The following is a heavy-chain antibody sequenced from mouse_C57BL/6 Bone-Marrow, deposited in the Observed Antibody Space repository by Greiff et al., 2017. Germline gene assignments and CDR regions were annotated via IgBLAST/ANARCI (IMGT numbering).Heavy chain of an antibody. V-gene: IGHV5-12*01. CDR2: ISNGGGST. CDR3: ARHGNYYAMDY. Sequence: LQQSGGGLVQPGGSLKLSCAASGFTFSDYYMYWVRQTPEKRLEWVAYISNGGGSTYYPDTVKGRFTISRDNAKNTLYLQMSRLKSEDTAMYYCARHGNYYAMDYWGQGTSVTVSS. D-gene: IGHD1-1*01. J-gene: IGHJ4*01. CDR1: GFTFSDYY.